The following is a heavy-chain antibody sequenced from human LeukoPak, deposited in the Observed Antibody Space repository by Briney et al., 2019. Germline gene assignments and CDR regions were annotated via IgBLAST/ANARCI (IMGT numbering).Heavy chain of an antibody. V-gene: IGHV4-39*07. CDR1: GGSISSSSYY. CDR3: ARGRITMVRGVISYFDY. Sequence: SETLSLTCTVSGGSISSSSYYWSWIRQPPGKGLEWIGEINHSGSTNYNPSLKSRVTISVDTSKNQFSLKLSSVTAADTAVYYCARGRITMVRGVISYFDYWGQGTLVTVSS. D-gene: IGHD3-10*01. J-gene: IGHJ4*02. CDR2: INHSGST.